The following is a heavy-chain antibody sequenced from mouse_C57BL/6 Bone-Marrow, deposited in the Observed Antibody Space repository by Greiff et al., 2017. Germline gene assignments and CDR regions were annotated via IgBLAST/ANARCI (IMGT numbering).Heavy chain of an antibody. D-gene: IGHD2-1*01. Sequence: EVKVEESGPGLVKPSQSLSLTCSVTGYSITSGYYWNWIRQFPGNKLEWMGYISYDGSNNYNPSLKNRISITRDTSKNQFFLKLNSVTTEDTATYYCARDPLYWNWYFDVWGTGTTVTVSS. J-gene: IGHJ1*03. CDR3: ARDPLYWNWYFDV. CDR2: ISYDGSN. V-gene: IGHV3-6*01. CDR1: GYSITSGYY.